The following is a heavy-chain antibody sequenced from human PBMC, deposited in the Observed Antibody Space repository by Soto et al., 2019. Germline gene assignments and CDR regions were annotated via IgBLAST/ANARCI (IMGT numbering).Heavy chain of an antibody. Sequence: ASVKVSCKASGYTFTSYAMHWVRQAPGQRLEWMGWINAGNGNTKYSQKFQGRVTITRDTSASTACMELSSLRSEDTAVYYCATQQQLVPDHFNYYYYGMDVWGQGTTVTVSS. D-gene: IGHD6-13*01. CDR2: INAGNGNT. CDR1: GYTFTSYA. J-gene: IGHJ6*02. V-gene: IGHV1-3*01. CDR3: ATQQQLVPDHFNYYYYGMDV.